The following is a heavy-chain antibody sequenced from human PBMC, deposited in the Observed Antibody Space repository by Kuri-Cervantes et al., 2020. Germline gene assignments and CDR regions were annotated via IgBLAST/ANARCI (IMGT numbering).Heavy chain of an antibody. D-gene: IGHD6-19*01. CDR2: IHHSGST. J-gene: IGHJ4*02. Sequence: SETLSLTCDVSGASISSNHWWSWVRRPPGKGLEWIGEIHHSGSTNYNNYNPSLRTRVIISVDRSMNQFSLNLTSVTAADTAVYYCARDTVAGNGDYSDYWGRGTPVTVSS. CDR3: ARDTVAGNGDYSDY. V-gene: IGHV4-4*02. CDR1: GASISSNHW.